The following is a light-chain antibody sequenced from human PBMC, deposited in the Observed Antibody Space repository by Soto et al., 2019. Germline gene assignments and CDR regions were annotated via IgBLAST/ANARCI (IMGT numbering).Light chain of an antibody. CDR2: DVS. Sequence: EIVLTQSPATLSLSPGERATLSCRASQSVSSYFAWYQQKPGQAPRLLIYDVSNRAAGIPARFSGSGSGTDFTLTISSLEPEDFAVDYCQQRSKWPLTFGPGNKVYIK. CDR1: QSVSSY. CDR3: QQRSKWPLT. V-gene: IGKV3-11*01. J-gene: IGKJ3*01.